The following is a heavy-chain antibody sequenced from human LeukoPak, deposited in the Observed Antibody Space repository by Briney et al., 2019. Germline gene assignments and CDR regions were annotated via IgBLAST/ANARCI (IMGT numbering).Heavy chain of an antibody. CDR1: GYSFTDYY. V-gene: IGHV1-2*02. J-gene: IGHJ4*02. D-gene: IGHD3-16*01. CDR2: INPKSGGT. Sequence: VKVSCKASGYSFTDYYFHWVRLAPGQGLEWMGWINPKSGGTHYAQKFQGRVSMTRDTSINTVHLELSSLKTNDTAVYYCARTREGVWGSYSPWGQGTLVTVSS. CDR3: ARTREGVWGSYSP.